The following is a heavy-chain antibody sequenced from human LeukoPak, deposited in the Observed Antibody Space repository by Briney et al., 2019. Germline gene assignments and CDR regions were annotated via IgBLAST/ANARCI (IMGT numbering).Heavy chain of an antibody. CDR3: ARVRLPVYSSSWYADYYFDY. V-gene: IGHV4-39*07. J-gene: IGHJ4*02. Sequence: PSETLSLTCTVSGGSISSSSYYWGWIRQPPGKGLEWIGSIYYSGSTYYNPSLKSRVTISVDTSKNQFSLKLSSVTAADTAVYYCARVRLPVYSSSWYADYYFDYWGQGTLVTVSS. CDR1: GGSISSSSYY. D-gene: IGHD6-13*01. CDR2: IYYSGST.